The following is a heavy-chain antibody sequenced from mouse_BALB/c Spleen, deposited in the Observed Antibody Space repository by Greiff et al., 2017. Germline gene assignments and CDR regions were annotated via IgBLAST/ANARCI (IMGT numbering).Heavy chain of an antibody. Sequence: DVQLVESGGGLVQPGGSRKLSCAASGFTFSSFGMHWVRQAPEKGLEWVAYISSGSSTIYYADTVKGRFTISRDNPKNTLFLQMTSLRSEDTAMYYCARGEIYYYGSRGNYYAMDYWGQGTSVTVSS. D-gene: IGHD1-1*01. J-gene: IGHJ4*01. CDR1: GFTFSSFG. CDR3: ARGEIYYYGSRGNYYAMDY. V-gene: IGHV5-17*02. CDR2: ISSGSSTI.